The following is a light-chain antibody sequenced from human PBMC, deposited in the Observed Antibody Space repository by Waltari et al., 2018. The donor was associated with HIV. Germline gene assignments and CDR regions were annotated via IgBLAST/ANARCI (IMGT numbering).Light chain of an antibody. CDR2: SSA. Sequence: QTVVTQEPSLTVAPGGTVTLTCGSVTGPVSSGHYAHWFQQKPGKPPRPRFYSSARIHSATPARFSASLVGDRATLTRANVWPDDQADYFCMLFFRSSDLFGGGTRVTVL. J-gene: IGLJ2*01. V-gene: IGLV7-43*01. CDR3: MLFFRSSDL. CDR1: TGPVSSGHY.